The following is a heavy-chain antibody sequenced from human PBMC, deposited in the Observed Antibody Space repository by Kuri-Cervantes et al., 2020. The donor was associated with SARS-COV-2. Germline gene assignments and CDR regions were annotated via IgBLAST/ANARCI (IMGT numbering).Heavy chain of an antibody. CDR1: GGSISSSSYY. V-gene: IGHV4-39*01. CDR3: ARHGLRYYGSGSLTTFDY. Sequence: LETLSLTCTVSGGSISSSSYYWGWIRQPPGKGLEWIGSIYYSGSTYYNPSLKSRVTISVDTSKNQFSLKLSSVTGADTAVYYCARHGLRYYGSGSLTTFDYWGQGTLVTVSS. CDR2: IYYSGST. J-gene: IGHJ4*02. D-gene: IGHD3-10*01.